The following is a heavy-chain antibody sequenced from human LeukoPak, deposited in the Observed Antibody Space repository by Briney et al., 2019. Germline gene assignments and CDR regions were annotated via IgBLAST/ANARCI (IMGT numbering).Heavy chain of an antibody. CDR2: ISGSGGST. CDR1: GFDFSRYW. CDR3: AKDSYYGSGSYYLDY. V-gene: IGHV3-23*01. D-gene: IGHD3-10*01. Sequence: GGSLRLSCAASGFDFSRYWMTWVRQAPGKGLEWVSAISGSGGSTYYADSVKGRFTISRDNSKNTLYLQMNSLRAEDTAVYYCAKDSYYGSGSYYLDYWGQGTLVTVSS. J-gene: IGHJ4*02.